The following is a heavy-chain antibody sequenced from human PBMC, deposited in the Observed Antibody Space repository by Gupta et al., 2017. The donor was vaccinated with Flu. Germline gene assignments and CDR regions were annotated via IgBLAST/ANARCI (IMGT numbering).Heavy chain of an antibody. Sequence: WAWIRQVPGKGLEWIGYVHSSGNTYYNPSLRSRLMMSIDTAKNEFSLEMTSLTAADTAMYYWARRGTYYFDFWGQGALVTVSS. D-gene: IGHD1-7*01. CDR2: VHSSGNT. CDR3: ARRGTYYFDF. V-gene: IGHV4-31*02. J-gene: IGHJ4*02.